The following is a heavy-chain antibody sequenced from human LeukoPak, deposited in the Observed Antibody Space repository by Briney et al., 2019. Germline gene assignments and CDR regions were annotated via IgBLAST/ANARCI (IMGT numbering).Heavy chain of an antibody. CDR2: IYHSGST. J-gene: IGHJ5*02. CDR1: GGSISSGDYY. V-gene: IGHV4-4*02. CDR3: ASIAAAGPEVP. Sequence: SETLSLTCTVSGGSISSGDYYWSWVRQPPGKGLEWIGEIYHSGSTNYNPSLKSRVTISVDKSKNQFSLKLSSVTAADTAAYYCASIAAAGPEVPWGQGTLVTVSS. D-gene: IGHD6-13*01.